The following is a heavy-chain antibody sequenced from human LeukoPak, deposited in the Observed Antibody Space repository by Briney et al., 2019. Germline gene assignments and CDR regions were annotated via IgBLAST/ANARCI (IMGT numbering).Heavy chain of an antibody. CDR2: INHSGST. V-gene: IGHV4-34*01. D-gene: IGHD4-17*01. CDR1: GGSISSYY. J-gene: IGHJ3*01. Sequence: RSSETLSLTCTVSGGSISSYYWSWIRQPAGKGLEWIGEINHSGSTNYNPSLKSRVTISVDTSKNQFSLKLSSVTAADTAVYYCARALRRASSLWGQGTMVTVSS. CDR3: ARALRRASSL.